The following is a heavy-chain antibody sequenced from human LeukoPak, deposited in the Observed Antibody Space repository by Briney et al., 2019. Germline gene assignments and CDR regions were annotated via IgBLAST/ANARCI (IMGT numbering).Heavy chain of an antibody. CDR1: GFTFSSYW. J-gene: IGHJ4*02. D-gene: IGHD3-10*01. CDR3: AKRGPIYSASPGNYFDY. Sequence: GGSLRLSCAASGFTFSSYWMHWVRQAPGKGLVWVSRINSDASSTSYADSVKGRFTISRDNAKNTLYLQMNSLRAEDTAIYYCAKRGPIYSASPGNYFDYWGQGTLVTVSS. CDR2: INSDASST. V-gene: IGHV3-74*01.